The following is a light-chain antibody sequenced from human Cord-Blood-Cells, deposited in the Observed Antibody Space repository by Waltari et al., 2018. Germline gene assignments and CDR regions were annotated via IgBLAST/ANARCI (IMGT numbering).Light chain of an antibody. CDR2: AAS. V-gene: IGKV1-8*01. J-gene: IGKJ1*01. CDR3: QQYYSYPRT. Sequence: AIRMTQSPSSFSASTGDRVTITCRASQGISSYLAWYQQKPGKAPKLLIYAASTLQSGVPSRFSGSGSGTDFTLTISCLQSEDFATYYCQQYYSYPRTFDQGP. CDR1: QGISSY.